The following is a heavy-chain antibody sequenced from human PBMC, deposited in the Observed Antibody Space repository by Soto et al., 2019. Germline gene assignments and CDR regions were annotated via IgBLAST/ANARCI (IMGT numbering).Heavy chain of an antibody. V-gene: IGHV1-18*01. J-gene: IGHJ4*02. D-gene: IGHD6-19*01. Sequence: QVQLVQSGAEVKKPGASVKVSCKASGYTFISYGISWVRQAPGQGLEWMGWINAFNGNTNYAQKLQGRVTMTRDSSTTTAYMELRSLRSDDTAVYYCARDPVAGTYFDYWGQGTLVTVSS. CDR3: ARDPVAGTYFDY. CDR2: INAFNGNT. CDR1: GYTFISYG.